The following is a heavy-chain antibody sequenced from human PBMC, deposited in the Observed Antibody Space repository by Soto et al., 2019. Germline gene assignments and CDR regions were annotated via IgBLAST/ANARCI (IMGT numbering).Heavy chain of an antibody. V-gene: IGHV1-69*02. CDR2: IIPILGIA. CDR3: ARGITVTRSYYYYYYYXDX. Sequence: SVKVSCKASGGTFSSYTISWVRQAPGQGLEWMGRIIPILGIANYAQKFQGRVTITADKSTSTAYMELSSLRSEDTAVYYCARGITVTRSYYYYYYYXDXWGQGTRVTVAS. J-gene: IGHJ6*03. CDR1: GGTFSSYT. D-gene: IGHD1-7*01.